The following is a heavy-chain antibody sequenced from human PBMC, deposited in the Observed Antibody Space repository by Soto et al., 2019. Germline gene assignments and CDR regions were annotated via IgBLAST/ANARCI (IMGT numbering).Heavy chain of an antibody. D-gene: IGHD3-22*01. CDR2: IYYSGST. V-gene: IGHV4-31*03. CDR3: ARASTYYYDSSGYYFFDY. CDR1: GGSISSGGYY. J-gene: IGHJ4*02. Sequence: SETLSLTCTVSGGSISSGGYYWSWIRQHPGKGLEWIGYIYYSGSTYYNPSLKSRVTISVDTSKNQFSLKLSSVTAADTAVYYCARASTYYYDSSGYYFFDYWGQGTLVTVSS.